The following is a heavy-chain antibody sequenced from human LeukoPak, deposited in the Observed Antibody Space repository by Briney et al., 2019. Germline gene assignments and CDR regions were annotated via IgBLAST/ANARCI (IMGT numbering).Heavy chain of an antibody. V-gene: IGHV3-21*01. D-gene: IGHD5-24*01. CDR2: ISSSGGYI. J-gene: IGHJ6*02. CDR3: ARDLTPLIQLWPRSVDYNYGMDV. CDR1: EFTFSNYG. Sequence: KSGGSLRLSCAASEFTFSNYGMNWVRQAPGKGLEWVSSISSSGGYIYYADSVKGRFTISRDNAKNSLYLQMNSLGAEDTAVYYCARDLTPLIQLWPRSVDYNYGMDVWGQGTTVTVSS.